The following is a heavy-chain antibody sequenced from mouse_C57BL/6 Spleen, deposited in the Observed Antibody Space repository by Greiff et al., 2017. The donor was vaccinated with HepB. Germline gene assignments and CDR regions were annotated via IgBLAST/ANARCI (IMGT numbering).Heavy chain of an antibody. CDR2: ISSGSSTI. J-gene: IGHJ4*01. Sequence: EVKLVESGGGLVKPGGSLKLSCAASGFTFSDYGMHWVRQAPEKGLEWVAYISSGSSTIYYADTVKGRFTISRDNAKNTLFLQMTMLRSEDTAMYYCAVSTHYAMDYWGQGTSVTVSS. CDR1: GFTFSDYG. D-gene: IGHD2-1*01. V-gene: IGHV5-17*01. CDR3: AVSTHYAMDY.